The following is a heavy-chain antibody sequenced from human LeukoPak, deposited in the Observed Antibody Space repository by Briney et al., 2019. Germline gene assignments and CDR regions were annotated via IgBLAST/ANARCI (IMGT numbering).Heavy chain of an antibody. CDR2: ISAYNGNT. Sequence: ASVEVSCKASGYTFTSYGISWVRQAPGQGLEWMGWISAYNGNTNYAQKLQGRVTMTTDTSTSTAYMELRSLRSDDTAVYYCARGGNCSGGTCYSDRGWFDPWGQGTRVTVSS. CDR3: ARGGNCSGGTCYSDRGWFDP. CDR1: GYTFTSYG. D-gene: IGHD2-15*01. J-gene: IGHJ5*02. V-gene: IGHV1-18*01.